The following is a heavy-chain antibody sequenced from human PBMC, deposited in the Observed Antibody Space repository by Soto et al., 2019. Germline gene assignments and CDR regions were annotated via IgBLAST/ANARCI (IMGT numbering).Heavy chain of an antibody. CDR1: GGSFSGYY. CDR2: INHSGST. CDR3: ARSVVVVAATPRRYFDL. V-gene: IGHV4-34*01. Sequence: QVQLPQWGAGLLKPSETLSLTCAVYGGSFSGYYWSWIRQPPGKGLAWIGEINHSGSTNYNPSLKSRVTISVDTSKNQFSLKLSSVTAADTAVYYCARSVVVVAATPRRYFDLWGRGTLVTVSS. D-gene: IGHD2-15*01. J-gene: IGHJ2*01.